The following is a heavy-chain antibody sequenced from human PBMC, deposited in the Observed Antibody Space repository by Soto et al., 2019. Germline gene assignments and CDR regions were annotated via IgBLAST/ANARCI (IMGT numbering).Heavy chain of an antibody. CDR1: NGSISGFY. CDR2: IHYSGRT. D-gene: IGHD1-26*01. Sequence: LETLSLTCSVSNGSISGFYWTWIRQPPGKILEWIGYIHYSGRTDYNPSLTSRATMSVDTSKNQFSLNLKSITAADTAVYYCVRVGVGIGNHFDSWGRGTLVTVSS. CDR3: VRVGVGIGNHFDS. J-gene: IGHJ4*02. V-gene: IGHV4-59*12.